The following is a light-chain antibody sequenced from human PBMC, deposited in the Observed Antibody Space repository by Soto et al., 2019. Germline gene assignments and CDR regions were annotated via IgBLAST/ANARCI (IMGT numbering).Light chain of an antibody. V-gene: IGKV3-20*01. J-gene: IGKJ4*01. CDR1: QRVDSNY. CDR3: QLYGSSVT. Sequence: EIVLTQSPGTLSLSPGERVTLSCRTSQRVDSNYLAWYQQRHGQAPRLLIFGASNRATGIPDRFRGGGSGTDFTLSITRVEPEDFALYYCQLYGSSVTFGGGSRVEIK. CDR2: GAS.